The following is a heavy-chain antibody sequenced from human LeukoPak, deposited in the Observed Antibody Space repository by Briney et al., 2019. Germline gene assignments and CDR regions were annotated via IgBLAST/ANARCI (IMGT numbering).Heavy chain of an antibody. J-gene: IGHJ1*01. CDR3: AREPSGNFGELVSSAEYFQH. CDR1: GFTFSSYA. V-gene: IGHV3-23*01. Sequence: GGSLRLSCAAGFTFSSYAMSWVRQAPGKGLEWISTITNSGGSTYYADSVKGRFTVSRDNSKNTVYLQMNSLRIEDTAVYYCAREPSGNFGELVSSAEYFQHWGQGTRVTVSS. CDR2: ITNSGGST. D-gene: IGHD3-10*01.